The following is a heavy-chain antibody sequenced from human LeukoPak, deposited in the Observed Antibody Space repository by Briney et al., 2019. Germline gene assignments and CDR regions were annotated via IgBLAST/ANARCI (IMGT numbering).Heavy chain of an antibody. Sequence: SETLSLTCTVSGGSISSSSYYWSWIRQPPGKGLEWIGYIYYSGSTNYNPSLKSRVTISVDTSKNQFSLKLSSVTAADTAVYYCARHGALGELYYWGQGTLVTVSS. J-gene: IGHJ4*02. CDR2: IYYSGST. CDR1: GGSISSSSYY. V-gene: IGHV4-61*05. CDR3: ARHGALGELYY. D-gene: IGHD3-16*01.